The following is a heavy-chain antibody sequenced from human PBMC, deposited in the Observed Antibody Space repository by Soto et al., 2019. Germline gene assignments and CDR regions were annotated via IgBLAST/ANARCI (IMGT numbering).Heavy chain of an antibody. CDR1: CGSMISYY. J-gene: IGHJ3*02. D-gene: IGHD4-17*01. V-gene: IGHV4-39*01. CDR2: IYYSGST. Sequence: SETLSLTCTVSCGSMISYYWGWIRQPPGKGLEWIGSIYYSGSTYYNPSLKSRVTISVDTSKNQFSLKLSSVTAADTAVYYCARGDYGDSAFDIWGQGTMVTVSS. CDR3: ARGDYGDSAFDI.